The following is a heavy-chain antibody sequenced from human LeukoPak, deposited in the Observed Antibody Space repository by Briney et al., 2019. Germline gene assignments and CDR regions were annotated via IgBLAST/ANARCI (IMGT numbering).Heavy chain of an antibody. CDR1: GFTFSNYA. CDR3: AKGLTNLGDD. D-gene: IGHD3-9*01. J-gene: IGHJ4*02. CDR2: ISHDGSNK. Sequence: GGSLRLSCAASGFTFSNYAMHWVRQDPGKWLEWVAVISHDGSNKYYADSVKGRFTISRDNSKNTLYLQMNSLRPEDTAVYYCAKGLTNLGDDWGQGTLLTVSS. V-gene: IGHV3-30*04.